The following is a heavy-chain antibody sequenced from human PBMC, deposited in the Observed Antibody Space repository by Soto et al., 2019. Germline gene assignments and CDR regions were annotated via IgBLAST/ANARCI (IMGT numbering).Heavy chain of an antibody. CDR3: ARAFNWNDAYFDY. J-gene: IGHJ4*02. D-gene: IGHD1-1*01. CDR2: IYSGGST. CDR1: GLTVSNNY. V-gene: IGHV3-53*01. Sequence: EVQLVESGGGLIQPGGSLRLSCAASGLTVSNNYMSWVRQAPGKGLEWVSIIYSGGSTYYADSVTGRFTISRDKSKNTLYLQMDSLRAEDTAVYYCARAFNWNDAYFDYWGQGTLVTVSS.